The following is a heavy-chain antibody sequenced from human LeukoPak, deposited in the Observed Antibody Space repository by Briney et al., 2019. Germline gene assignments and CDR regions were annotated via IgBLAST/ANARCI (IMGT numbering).Heavy chain of an antibody. CDR2: VSASGGST. CDR3: ARDLGD. CDR1: GFTFSTYA. J-gene: IGHJ4*02. V-gene: IGHV3-23*01. Sequence: PGGSLRLSCEASGFTFSTYAMSWVRQAPGKGLEWVSAVSASGGSTYFADSVKGRFTISRDNSKNTLSLQMNSLRAEDTAVYYCARDLGDWGQGTLVTVSS.